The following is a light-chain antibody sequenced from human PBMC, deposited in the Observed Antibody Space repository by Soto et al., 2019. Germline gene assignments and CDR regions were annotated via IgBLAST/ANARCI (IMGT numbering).Light chain of an antibody. CDR3: QSYDSSLSVSYV. CDR1: SSNIGAGYD. V-gene: IGLV1-40*01. J-gene: IGLJ1*01. CDR2: GNS. Sequence: QSVLTQPPSVSWAPGQSVTISCTGSSSNIGAGYDVHWYQQLPGRAPRLLISGNSNRPSGVPDRFSGSNSGTSASLAITGLQAEDEADYYCQSYDSSLSVSYVFGTGTKVTVL.